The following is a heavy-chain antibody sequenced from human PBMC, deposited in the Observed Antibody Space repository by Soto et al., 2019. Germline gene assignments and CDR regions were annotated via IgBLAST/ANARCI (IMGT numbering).Heavy chain of an antibody. CDR1: GFTFSSYR. J-gene: IGHJ4*02. V-gene: IGHV3-30*18. CDR2: ISYDGSNK. D-gene: IGHD5-18*01. CDR3: AKVLSYGHGGIDY. Sequence: GGSLRLSCAASGFTFSSYRMHWVRQAPGKGLEWVAVISYDGSNKYYADSVKGRFTISRDNSKNTLYLQMNSLRAEDTAVYYCAKVLSYGHGGIDYWGQGTLVTVSS.